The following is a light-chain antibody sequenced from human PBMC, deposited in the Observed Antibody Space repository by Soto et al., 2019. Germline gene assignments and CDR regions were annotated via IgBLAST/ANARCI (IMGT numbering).Light chain of an antibody. Sequence: QSVLTQPPSVSGAPGQRVTISCTGSSSNIGAGHDVHWYQQLPGTAPKLLIYGNGNRPSGVPELFSGSKSGTSASLAITGLQAEDEADYYCQSYDSSLSGSEVFGTGTKVTVL. CDR2: GNG. J-gene: IGLJ1*01. CDR3: QSYDSSLSGSEV. CDR1: SSNIGAGHD. V-gene: IGLV1-40*01.